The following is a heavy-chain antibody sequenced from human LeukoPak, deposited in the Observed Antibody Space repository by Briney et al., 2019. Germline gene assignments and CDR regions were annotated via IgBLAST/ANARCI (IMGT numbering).Heavy chain of an antibody. CDR2: IKQDGSEK. Sequence: GGSLRLSCAASGFTFSSYWMSWVRQAPGKGLEWVANIKQDGSEKYYVDSVKGRFTISRDNAKNSLYLQINSLRAEDTAVYYCASMITYYDILTGHRELDVWGQGTTVTVSS. D-gene: IGHD3-9*01. J-gene: IGHJ6*02. V-gene: IGHV3-7*01. CDR3: ASMITYYDILTGHRELDV. CDR1: GFTFSSYW.